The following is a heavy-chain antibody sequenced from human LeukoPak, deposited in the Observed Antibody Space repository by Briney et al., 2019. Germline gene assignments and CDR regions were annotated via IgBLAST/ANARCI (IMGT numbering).Heavy chain of an antibody. V-gene: IGHV1-2*06. CDR3: ARDYCSSTSCLFDY. D-gene: IGHD2-2*01. CDR1: GYTFTGYH. Sequence: ASVKVSCKASGYTFTGYHMHWVRQAPGQGLEWMGRINPNSGDTNYAQKFQGRVTMTRDTSISTAYMELSRLRSDNTAVYYCARDYCSSTSCLFDYWGQGTLVTVSS. CDR2: INPNSGDT. J-gene: IGHJ4*02.